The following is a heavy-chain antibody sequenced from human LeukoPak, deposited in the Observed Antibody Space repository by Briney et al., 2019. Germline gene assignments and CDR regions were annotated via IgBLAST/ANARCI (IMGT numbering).Heavy chain of an antibody. CDR2: IIWNSGSI. J-gene: IGHJ4*02. CDR3: AKSAERYYYDSSGYLTH. CDR1: GFTFDDYA. D-gene: IGHD3-22*01. Sequence: GGSLRLSCAASGFTFDDYAMHWVRQAPGKGLEWVSGIIWNSGSIGYADSVKGRFTISRDNAKNSLYLQMNSLRAEDTALYYCAKSAERYYYDSSGYLTHWGQGTLVTVSS. V-gene: IGHV3-9*01.